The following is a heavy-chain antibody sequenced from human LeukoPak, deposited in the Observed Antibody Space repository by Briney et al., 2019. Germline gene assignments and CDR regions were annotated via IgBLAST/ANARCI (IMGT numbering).Heavy chain of an antibody. CDR2: INAGNGNT. CDR3: ARSDLIIYDYVWGSYRPPAYDWFDP. J-gene: IGHJ5*02. D-gene: IGHD3-16*02. Sequence: ASVKVSCKASGYTFTSYAMHWVRQAPGQRLEWMGWINAGNGNTKYSQKFQGRVTITRDTSASTAYMELSSLRSEDTAVYYCARSDLIIYDYVWGSYRPPAYDWFDPWGQGTLVTVSS. V-gene: IGHV1-3*01. CDR1: GYTFTSYA.